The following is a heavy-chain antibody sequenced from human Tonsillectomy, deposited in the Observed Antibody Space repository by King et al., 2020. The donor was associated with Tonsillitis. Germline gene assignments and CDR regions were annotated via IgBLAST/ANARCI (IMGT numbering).Heavy chain of an antibody. D-gene: IGHD3-3*01. CDR1: GYTFTKYV. CDR3: ARDNEFWSGYNHVDY. V-gene: IGHV1-18*01. J-gene: IGHJ4*02. CDR2: ISGYTGNT. Sequence: QLVQSGAEVKKPGASVKVSCKASGYTFTKYVISWVRQAPGQGLEWMGWISGYTGNTNYAQKLQGRVTMTTDTSTSTAYMELRSLRSDDTAVYYCARDNEFWSGYNHVDYWGQGTLVTVSS.